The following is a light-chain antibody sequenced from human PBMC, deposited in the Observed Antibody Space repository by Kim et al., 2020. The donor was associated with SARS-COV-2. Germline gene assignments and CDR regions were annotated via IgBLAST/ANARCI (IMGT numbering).Light chain of an antibody. CDR2: KAS. J-gene: IGKJ1*01. V-gene: IGKV1-5*03. CDR3: QQCGGGGWR. CDR1: QSIGRW. Sequence: DIQMTQSPSTLSASVGDRVTITCRASQSIGRWLAWYQQKPGKAPKLLIYKASYLESGVPSRFSGSGSGTEFTLTINSLQPDDFASYCCQQCGGGGWRLGQGTKVDIK.